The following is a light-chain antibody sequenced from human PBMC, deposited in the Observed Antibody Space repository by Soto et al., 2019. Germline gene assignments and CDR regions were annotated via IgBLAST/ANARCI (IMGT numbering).Light chain of an antibody. CDR1: QDISNY. CDR3: QQYDNLPFT. V-gene: IGKV1-33*01. J-gene: IGKJ4*01. Sequence: DIPMTQSPSSLSASVGDRVTITCQASQDISNYLNWYHQKPGRAPKLLIYDASNLETGVPSRFSGSGSGTDFTFTISNLQPEDIATYYCQQYDNLPFTFGGGTKVEIK. CDR2: DAS.